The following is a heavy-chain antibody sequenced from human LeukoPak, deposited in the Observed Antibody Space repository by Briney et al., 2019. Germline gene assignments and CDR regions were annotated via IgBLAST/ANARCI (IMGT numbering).Heavy chain of an antibody. CDR1: GFTFTSSA. V-gene: IGHV1-58*01. CDR3: AASPDYYDSSGYSYYFDY. Sequence: SVKVSCKAPGFTFTSSAVQWVRQARGQRLEWIGWIVVGSGNTNYAQKFQERVTITRDMSTSTAYMELSSLRSEDTAVYYCAASPDYYDSSGYSYYFDYWGQGTLVTVSS. J-gene: IGHJ4*02. D-gene: IGHD3-22*01. CDR2: IVVGSGNT.